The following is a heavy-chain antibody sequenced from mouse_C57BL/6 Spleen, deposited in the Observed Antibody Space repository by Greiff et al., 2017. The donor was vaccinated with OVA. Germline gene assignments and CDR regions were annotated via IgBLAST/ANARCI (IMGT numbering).Heavy chain of an antibody. CDR1: GYTFTSYW. CDR3: ARRGYGTRGYFDV. D-gene: IGHD1-1*01. Sequence: QVQLQQPGAELVKPGASVKLSCKASGYTFTSYWMPWVKQRPGQGLEWIGEIDPSDSYTNYNQKFKGKATLTVDTSSSTAYMQLSSLTSEDSAVYYCARRGYGTRGYFDVWGKGTTVTVSS. V-gene: IGHV1-50*01. J-gene: IGHJ1*03. CDR2: IDPSDSYT.